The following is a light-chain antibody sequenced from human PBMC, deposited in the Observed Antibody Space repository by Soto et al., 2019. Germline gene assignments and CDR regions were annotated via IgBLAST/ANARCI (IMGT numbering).Light chain of an antibody. V-gene: IGLV2-14*01. CDR1: SSDVGGYNY. CDR2: DVS. Sequence: QSALTQPASVSGSPGQSITISCTGTSSDVGGYNYVSWYQQHPDNAPKLMVYDVSNRPSGVSTRFSGSKSGNTASLTISGLQAEDEADYYCSSYTSSSTVVFGGGTKVTVL. CDR3: SSYTSSSTVV. J-gene: IGLJ2*01.